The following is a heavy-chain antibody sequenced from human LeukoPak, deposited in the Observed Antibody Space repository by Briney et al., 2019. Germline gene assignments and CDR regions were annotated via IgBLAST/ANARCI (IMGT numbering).Heavy chain of an antibody. D-gene: IGHD4-17*01. J-gene: IGHJ4*02. V-gene: IGHV3-23*01. CDR2: ISGSGGTT. CDR3: AKVSSFTTVY. Sequence: GGPLRLSCAASGFTFSSYAMSWVRQAPGKGLEWVSAISGSGGTTYYADSVKGRFTISRDNSKNTLYLQMNSLRAEDTAEYYCAKVSSFTTVYWGQGTLVTVSS. CDR1: GFTFSSYA.